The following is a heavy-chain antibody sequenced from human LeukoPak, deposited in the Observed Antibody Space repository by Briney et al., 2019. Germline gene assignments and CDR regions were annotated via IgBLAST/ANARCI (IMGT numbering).Heavy chain of an antibody. Sequence: SETLSLTCTVSGGSISSFYWSWIRQPPGKGLEWIGYIYYSGSTNYNPSLKSRVTISVDTSKNQFSLKLSSVTAADTAVYYCATQPGYSSGWYDYWGQGTLVTVSP. CDR2: IYYSGST. CDR3: ATQPGYSSGWYDY. CDR1: GGSISSFY. J-gene: IGHJ4*02. D-gene: IGHD6-19*01. V-gene: IGHV4-59*01.